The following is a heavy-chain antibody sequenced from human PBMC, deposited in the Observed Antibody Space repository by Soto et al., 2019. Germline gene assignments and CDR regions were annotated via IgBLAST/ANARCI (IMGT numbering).Heavy chain of an antibody. D-gene: IGHD3-22*01. CDR1: GFTFSSYA. CDR3: AKGRADGGYLDYFDY. J-gene: IGHJ4*02. CDR2: ISGSGGST. Sequence: GGSLRLSCAASGFTFSSYAMSWFRQAPGKGLEWVSAISGSGGSTYYADSVKGRFTISRDNSKNTLYLQMNSLRAEDTAVYYCAKGRADGGYLDYFDYWGQGTLVTVSS. V-gene: IGHV3-23*01.